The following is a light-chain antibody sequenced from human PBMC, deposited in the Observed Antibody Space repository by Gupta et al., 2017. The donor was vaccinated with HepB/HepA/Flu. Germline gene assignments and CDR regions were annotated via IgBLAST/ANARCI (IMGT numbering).Light chain of an antibody. CDR2: EVD. CDR3: TSYAGKNTVI. V-gene: IGLV2-8*01. Sequence: QSALTQPPSASGSLGQSVTISCTGSSSDVGGYEFVSWYQQHPGKAPKIIIYEVDKRPSGVPHRFSGSKSGNTASLTVSGLQADDEADYYCTSYAGKNTVIFGGGTTLTVL. J-gene: IGLJ2*01. CDR1: SSDVGGYEF.